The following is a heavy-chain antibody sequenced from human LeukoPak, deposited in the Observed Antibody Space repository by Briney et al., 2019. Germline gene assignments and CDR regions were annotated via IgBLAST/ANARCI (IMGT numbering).Heavy chain of an antibody. V-gene: IGHV3-7*03. CDR3: VRNLAVAGTCFDS. D-gene: IGHD6-19*01. Sequence: GGSLRLSCAASGFTFRNYWMSWVRQAPGTGLEWVANIKQDGSDRNYVTSVRGRFTISRDNAESSLYMQMNSLRAEDTALYYCVRNLAVAGTCFDSWGQGTLVTVSS. J-gene: IGHJ4*02. CDR1: GFTFRNYW. CDR2: IKQDGSDR.